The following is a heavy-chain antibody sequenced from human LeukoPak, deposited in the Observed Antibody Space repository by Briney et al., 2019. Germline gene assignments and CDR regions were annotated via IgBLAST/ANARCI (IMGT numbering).Heavy chain of an antibody. CDR3: AGGGSGWSIAQ. V-gene: IGHV3-30*03. CDR1: GFPFSTYG. CDR2: ISYDGSNT. J-gene: IGHJ4*02. D-gene: IGHD6-19*01. Sequence: PGGSLRLSCVASGFPFSTYGMHWVRQAPGKGLEWVTVISYDGSNTYYADSVKGRFTISRDISKNIVYLQMNSVRSEDTAVYFCAGGGSGWSIAQWGQGTLVTVSS.